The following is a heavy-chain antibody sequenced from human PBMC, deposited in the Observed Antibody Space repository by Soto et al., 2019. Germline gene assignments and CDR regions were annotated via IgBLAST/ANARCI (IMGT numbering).Heavy chain of an antibody. V-gene: IGHV4-34*01. J-gene: IGHJ4*02. CDR1: GGSFSGYY. D-gene: IGHD3-10*01. CDR2: INHSGST. Sequence: SETLSHTCAVYGGSFSGYYWSWIRQPPGKGLEWIGEINHSGSTNYNPSLKSRVTISVDTSKNQFSLKLSSVTAADTAVYYCARESYYGSGSPLFWGQGTLVTVSS. CDR3: ARESYYGSGSPLF.